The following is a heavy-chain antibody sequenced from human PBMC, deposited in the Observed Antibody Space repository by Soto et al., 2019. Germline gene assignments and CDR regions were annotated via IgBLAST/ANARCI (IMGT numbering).Heavy chain of an antibody. J-gene: IGHJ6*02. CDR1: GYTFTIYG. CDR2: ISPDNGNT. D-gene: IGHD5-12*01. Sequence: QVQLVQSGGEVKKPGASVKVSCKASGYTFTIYGINWVRQAPGQGLEWMGWISPDNGNTNYAQKLQGRVTMTTDTSTSTAYMELRSLRSDDTAVYYCARAIEYSGYAGMYVWGQGTTVTVSS. CDR3: ARAIEYSGYAGMYV. V-gene: IGHV1-18*01.